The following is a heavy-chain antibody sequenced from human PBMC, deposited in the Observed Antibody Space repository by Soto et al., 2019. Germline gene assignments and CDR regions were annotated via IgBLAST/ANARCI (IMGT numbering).Heavy chain of an antibody. CDR1: GFTFSSYA. D-gene: IGHD3-10*01. Sequence: QVQLVESGGGVGQPGRSLRLSCAASGFTFSSYAMHWVRQAPGKGLEWVAVISYDGSNKYYADSVKGRFTISRDNSKNTLYLQMNSLRAEDTAVYYCAREGSGSYYSLEFDYWGQGTLVTVSS. V-gene: IGHV3-30-3*01. J-gene: IGHJ4*02. CDR3: AREGSGSYYSLEFDY. CDR2: ISYDGSNK.